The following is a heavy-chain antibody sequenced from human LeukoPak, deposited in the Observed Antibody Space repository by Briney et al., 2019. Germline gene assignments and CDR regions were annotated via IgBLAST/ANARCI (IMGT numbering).Heavy chain of an antibody. V-gene: IGHV3-74*01. Sequence: GGSLRLSCAVSGFNFNSYWMHWVRQAPGKGLVWVSRTNADGSGTSHADSVKGRFTISRDNAKNTLYLQMDSLRAEDTAVYYCAREGLGVAAPVDYWGPGTLVTVSS. CDR3: AREGLGVAAPVDY. J-gene: IGHJ4*02. CDR2: TNADGSGT. D-gene: IGHD6-19*01. CDR1: GFNFNSYW.